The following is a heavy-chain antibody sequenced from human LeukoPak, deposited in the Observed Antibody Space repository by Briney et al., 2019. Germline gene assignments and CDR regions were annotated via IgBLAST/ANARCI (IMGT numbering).Heavy chain of an antibody. J-gene: IGHJ3*02. D-gene: IGHD3-22*01. CDR3: ARGGDTSGYYPDAFDI. CDR2: IWYDGSNK. V-gene: IGHV3-33*08. Sequence: GGSLRLSCAASGFTFSSYAMSWVRQAPGKGLEWVAAIWYDGSNKYYGDSVKGRFTISRDNSKNTLYLQMNSLRADDTAVYYCARGGDTSGYYPDAFDIWGQGTMVTVSS. CDR1: GFTFSSYA.